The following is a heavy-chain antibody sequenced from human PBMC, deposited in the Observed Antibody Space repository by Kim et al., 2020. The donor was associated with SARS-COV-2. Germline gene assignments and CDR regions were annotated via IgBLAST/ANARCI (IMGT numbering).Heavy chain of an antibody. CDR3: ARGGAVPGLPSV. CDR1: GYTFTNVG. D-gene: IGHD6-19*01. Sequence: ASVKVSCKASGYTFTNVGMNWVRQAPGQRLEWMGWINIGNANTKYSQNFEGRVTITRDTSASTAYMELSGLTYEDTAVYYCARGGAVPGLPSVWGQGTLVTVSS. CDR2: INIGNANT. J-gene: IGHJ4*02. V-gene: IGHV1-3*04.